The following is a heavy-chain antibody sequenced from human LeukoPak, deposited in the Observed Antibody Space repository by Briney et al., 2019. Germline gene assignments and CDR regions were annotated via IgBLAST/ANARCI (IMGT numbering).Heavy chain of an antibody. J-gene: IGHJ4*02. CDR2: ISSRGSAT. Sequence: GGSLRLSCAASGLTFSSYEMNWVRQAPGKGLEWVSYISSRGSATDSADSVKGRFSISRDNANNSLYLQMNSLRAEDTAVYYCARERSGSYIDSWGQGTLVTVSS. D-gene: IGHD1-26*01. CDR3: ARERSGSYIDS. CDR1: GLTFSSYE. V-gene: IGHV3-48*03.